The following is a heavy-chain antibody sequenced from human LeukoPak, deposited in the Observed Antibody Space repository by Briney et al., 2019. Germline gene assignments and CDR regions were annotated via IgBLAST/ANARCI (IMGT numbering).Heavy chain of an antibody. CDR3: ARIGLGRDAHNSFDF. Sequence: GGSLRLSCTASGFTFSNYDMTWVRQAPGKGLEWVSSISATTIYTFSADSVRGRFTISRDNVENSLYLQMNNLRGEDTGVYFCARIGLGRDAHNSFDFWGQGTLVTVSS. D-gene: IGHD5-24*01. J-gene: IGHJ4*02. V-gene: IGHV3-21*01. CDR2: ISATTIYT. CDR1: GFTFSNYD.